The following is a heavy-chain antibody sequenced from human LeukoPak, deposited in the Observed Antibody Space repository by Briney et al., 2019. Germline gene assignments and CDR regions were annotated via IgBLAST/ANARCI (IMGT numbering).Heavy chain of an antibody. CDR2: IYSGGST. Sequence: PGGSLKLSCAASGFTFSGSAMHWVRQAPGKGLEWVSVIYSGGSTYYADSVKGRFTISRDNSRNTLYLQMNSLRAEDTAVYYCARESAVPAGGLYYYYYMDVWGKGTTVTVSS. CDR1: GFTFSGSA. J-gene: IGHJ6*03. CDR3: ARESAVPAGGLYYYYYMDV. V-gene: IGHV3-53*01. D-gene: IGHD2-2*01.